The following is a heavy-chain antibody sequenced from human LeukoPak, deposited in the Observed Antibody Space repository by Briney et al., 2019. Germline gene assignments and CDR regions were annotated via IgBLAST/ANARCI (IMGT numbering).Heavy chain of an antibody. Sequence: ASVKVSYKASGGTFSSYAISWVRQAPGQGLEWMGRIIPILGIANYAQKFQGRVTITADKSTSTAYMELSSLRSEDTAVYYCARSDGDGARALDYWGQGTLVTVSS. V-gene: IGHV1-69*04. D-gene: IGHD4/OR15-4a*01. J-gene: IGHJ4*02. CDR2: IIPILGIA. CDR1: GGTFSSYA. CDR3: ARSDGDGARALDY.